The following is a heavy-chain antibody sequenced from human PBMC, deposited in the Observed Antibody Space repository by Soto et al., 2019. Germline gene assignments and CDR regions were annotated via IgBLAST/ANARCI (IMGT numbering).Heavy chain of an antibody. D-gene: IGHD2-15*01. Sequence: AGGSLRLSCAASGFTLYDYTMHWGRPAPGEGLEWVSLISWDGTNTYYADSVKGRFTISRDNSKNSLYLQMNSLRTEDTALYYCAKDRYCSGGGCSFDGLDSWGQGTMVTVS. J-gene: IGHJ3*02. CDR1: GFTLYDYT. V-gene: IGHV3-43*01. CDR2: ISWDGTNT. CDR3: AKDRYCSGGGCSFDGLDS.